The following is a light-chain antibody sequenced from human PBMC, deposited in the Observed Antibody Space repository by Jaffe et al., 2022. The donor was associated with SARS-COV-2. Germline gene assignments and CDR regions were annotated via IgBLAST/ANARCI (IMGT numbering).Light chain of an antibody. CDR3: SSFTDRNTDV. J-gene: IGLJ1*01. CDR2: DVS. V-gene: IGLV2-14*03. CDR1: SSDVGGFDH. Sequence: QSALAQPASVSGSPGQSIAISCTGSSSDVGGFDHVCWYQQEPGKAPKLMIYDVSNRPSGVSNRFSGSKSGNTASLTISGLQAEDEADYYCSSFTDRNTDVFGSGTKVTVL.